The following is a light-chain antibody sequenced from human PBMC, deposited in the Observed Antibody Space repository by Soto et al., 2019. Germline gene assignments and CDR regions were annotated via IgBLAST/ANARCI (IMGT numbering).Light chain of an antibody. CDR1: QSVSSY. V-gene: IGKV3-11*01. CDR2: DAS. CDR3: LQRSNWPPYT. J-gene: IGKJ2*01. Sequence: EIVLTQSPATLSLSPGERATLSCRASQSVSSYLAWYRQKPGQAPRPLIYDASNRATGIPARFSGSVSGTDFTLTISSLEPEDFAVYYCLQRSNWPPYTFGQGTKLEIK.